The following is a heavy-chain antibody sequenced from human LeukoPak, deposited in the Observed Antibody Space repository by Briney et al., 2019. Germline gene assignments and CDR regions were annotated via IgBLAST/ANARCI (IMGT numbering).Heavy chain of an antibody. J-gene: IGHJ3*02. CDR2: INHSGST. CDR1: GGSFSGYY. D-gene: IGHD3-22*01. Sequence: PSETLSLTCAVYGGSFSGYYWSWIRQPPGKGLEWIGEINHSGSTNYNPSLKSRVTISVDTSKNQFSLKLSSVTVADTAVYYCARQRRIVNAFDIWGQGTMVTVSS. CDR3: ARQRRIVNAFDI. V-gene: IGHV4-34*01.